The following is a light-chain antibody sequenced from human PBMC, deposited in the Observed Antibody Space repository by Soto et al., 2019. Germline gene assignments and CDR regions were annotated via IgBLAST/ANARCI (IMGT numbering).Light chain of an antibody. CDR1: QSVSKNY. J-gene: IGKJ4*01. Sequence: EIVLTQSPGTLSLSPGERGTLSCRASQSVSKNYLAWYQQKPGQAPRLLIYGASSRATGIPDRFSGSGSGTDFTLSICRLEPEDFAVYSCQQYASSPLTFGGVTKVEIK. CDR2: GAS. CDR3: QQYASSPLT. V-gene: IGKV3-20*01.